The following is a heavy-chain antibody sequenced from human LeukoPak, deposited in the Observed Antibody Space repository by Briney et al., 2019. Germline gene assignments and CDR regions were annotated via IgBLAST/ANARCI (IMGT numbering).Heavy chain of an antibody. J-gene: IGHJ4*02. CDR1: GFTFSSYA. CDR2: ISGSGGST. Sequence: GGSLGLSCAASGFTFSSYAMSWVRQAPGRGLEWVSAISGSGGSTYYADSVKGRFTVSRDSSKNTLYLQMNSLRAEDTAVYYCAKVSYGANFETNFFDYWGQGTLVTVSS. V-gene: IGHV3-23*01. CDR3: AKVSYGANFETNFFDY. D-gene: IGHD4-23*01.